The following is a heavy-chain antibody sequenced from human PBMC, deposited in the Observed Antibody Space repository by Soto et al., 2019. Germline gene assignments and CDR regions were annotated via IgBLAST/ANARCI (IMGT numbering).Heavy chain of an antibody. D-gene: IGHD1-26*01. J-gene: IGHJ6*02. CDR3: ASSGGVGATFYYGMDV. Sequence: EVQLVESGGGLVQPGGSLRLSCAASGFTFSSYSMNWVRQAPGKGLEWVSYISSSSSTIYYADSVKGRFTISRDNAKNSLYLQMNSLRDEDTAVYYCASSGGVGATFYYGMDVWGQGTTVTVSS. CDR1: GFTFSSYS. V-gene: IGHV3-48*02. CDR2: ISSSSSTI.